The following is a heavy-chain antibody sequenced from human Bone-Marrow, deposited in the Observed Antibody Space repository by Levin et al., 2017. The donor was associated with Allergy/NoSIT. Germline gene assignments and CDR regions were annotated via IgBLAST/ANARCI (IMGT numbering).Heavy chain of an antibody. CDR1: GYTFTTYD. Sequence: KRGESLKISCKASGYTFTTYDMNWVRQATGQGLEWMGWMNPNSGNTGYAQKFQGRVTMTRNTSITTAYMELSSLISDDTAVYYCARGPRRLLGFKIATRRDYSFDYWGQGSLVTVSS. V-gene: IGHV1-8*01. D-gene: IGHD3-16*01. J-gene: IGHJ4*02. CDR3: ARGPRRLLGFKIATRRDYSFDY. CDR2: MNPNSGNT.